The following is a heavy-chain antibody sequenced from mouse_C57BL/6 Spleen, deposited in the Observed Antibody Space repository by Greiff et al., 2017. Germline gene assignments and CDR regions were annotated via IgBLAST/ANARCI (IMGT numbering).Heavy chain of an antibody. J-gene: IGHJ1*03. CDR3: ARGDYGNWYFDV. D-gene: IGHD2-1*01. CDR1: GYSITSGYD. Sequence: EVKLQESGPGMVKPSQSLSLTCTVTGYSITSGYDWHWIRHFPGNKLEWMGYISYSGSTNYNPSLKSRISITHDTSKNHFFLKLNSVTTEDTATYYCARGDYGNWYFDVWGTGTTVTVSS. V-gene: IGHV3-1*01. CDR2: ISYSGST.